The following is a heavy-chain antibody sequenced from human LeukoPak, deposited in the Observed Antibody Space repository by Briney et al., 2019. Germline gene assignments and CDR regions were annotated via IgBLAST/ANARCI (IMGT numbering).Heavy chain of an antibody. CDR3: ARRPSGRPVDY. V-gene: IGHV4-39*07. D-gene: IGHD3-3*01. J-gene: IGHJ4*02. CDR2: TYYDGST. CDR1: GGSISIANYF. Sequence: SSETLSLTCTVSGGSISIANYFWGWIRQPPGKGLEWIGSTYYDGSTYYNPSLKSRVTISGDTSKDQFSLRLSSVTAADTAVYYCARRPSGRPVDYWGQGTLVTVSS.